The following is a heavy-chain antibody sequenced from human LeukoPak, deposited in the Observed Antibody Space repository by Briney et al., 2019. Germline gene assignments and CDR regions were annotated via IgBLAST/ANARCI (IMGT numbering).Heavy chain of an antibody. CDR2: IRYGGSDK. V-gene: IGHV3-30*02. J-gene: IGHJ5*01. D-gene: IGHD6-19*01. CDR1: GFTFSSYG. Sequence: GGSLRLSCTAPGFTFSSYGMHWVRQAPGRGLEWVAFIRYGGSDKYYADSVKGRFAISRDNSKNTLSLQMNSLRAEDTAVYYCARVLEGRSGWSGEEFEFWGQGTLVTVSS. CDR3: ARVLEGRSGWSGEEFEF.